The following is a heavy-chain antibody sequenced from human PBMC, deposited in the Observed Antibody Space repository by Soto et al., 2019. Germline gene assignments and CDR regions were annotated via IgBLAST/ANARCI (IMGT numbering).Heavy chain of an antibody. CDR2: IYPGDSDT. CDR3: ARHLSDYDILGHSKPRSEYYYYMDV. CDR1: GYSFTSYW. J-gene: IGHJ6*03. V-gene: IGHV5-51*01. Sequence: PGESLKISCKGSGYSFTSYWIGWVRQMPGKGLEWMGIIYPGDSDTRYSPSFQGQVTISADKSISTAYLQWSSLKASDTAMYYCARHLSDYDILGHSKPRSEYYYYMDVWGKGTTVTVSS. D-gene: IGHD3-9*01.